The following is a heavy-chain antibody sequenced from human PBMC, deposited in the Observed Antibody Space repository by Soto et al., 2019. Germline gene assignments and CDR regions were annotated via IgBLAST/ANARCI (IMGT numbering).Heavy chain of an antibody. CDR2: ISPNSGNT. D-gene: IGHD3-22*01. J-gene: IGHJ6*02. Sequence: QVHLVQSGAEVKKPGASVNVSCKTSGYTFTRNGISWVRQAPGQGLEWMGWISPNSGNTKYAQKLQGRVIMTTDTSTSPAYMELRSLRSADTAVYYCVKDRDSNSWPSRDVWGPGTTVTVSS. V-gene: IGHV1-18*01. CDR1: GYTFTRNG. CDR3: VKDRDSNSWPSRDV.